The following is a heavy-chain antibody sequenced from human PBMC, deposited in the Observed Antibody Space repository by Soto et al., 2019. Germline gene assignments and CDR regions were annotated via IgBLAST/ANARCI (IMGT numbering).Heavy chain of an antibody. CDR3: ARDIAVAGNDAFDI. CDR1: GGSISSGGYY. D-gene: IGHD6-19*01. V-gene: IGHV4-31*03. Sequence: QVQLQESGPGLVKPSQTLSLTCTVSGGSISSGGYYWSWIRQHPGKGLEWIGYIYYSGSTYYNPSLKSRVTISVDTSNNQFSLKLSSVTAADTAVYYCARDIAVAGNDAFDIWGQGTMVTVSS. J-gene: IGHJ3*02. CDR2: IYYSGST.